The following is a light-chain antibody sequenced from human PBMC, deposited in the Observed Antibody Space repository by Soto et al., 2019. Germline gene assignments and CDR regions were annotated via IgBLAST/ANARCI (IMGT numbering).Light chain of an antibody. J-gene: IGKJ4*01. CDR1: QSVGSSD. Sequence: EIVLTQSPGTLSLSPGERATLSCRASQSVGSSDVAWYQQKPGQAPRLLIYRASSKATGIPDRLSGSGSGKAFTLTIRGLEPEDFAVYDCQQYGRSPTCCGGHKVEIK. V-gene: IGKV3-20*01. CDR2: RAS. CDR3: QQYGRSPT.